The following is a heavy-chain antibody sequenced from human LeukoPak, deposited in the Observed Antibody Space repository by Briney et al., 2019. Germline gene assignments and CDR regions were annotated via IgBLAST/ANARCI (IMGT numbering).Heavy chain of an antibody. CDR2: IRDTGVAT. D-gene: IGHD2-2*02. CDR1: GFSLSSYA. CDR3: TKESIYCSSTSCYSPYGIDV. J-gene: IGHJ6*02. Sequence: PGGSLRLSCAASGFSLSSYAMSWVRHAPGKGLEWVSGIRDTGVATYYADSAKGRFTISRDNSKNTLYLQMNSLRADDTAIYYCTKESIYCSSTSCYSPYGIDVWGQGTTVTVSS. V-gene: IGHV3-23*01.